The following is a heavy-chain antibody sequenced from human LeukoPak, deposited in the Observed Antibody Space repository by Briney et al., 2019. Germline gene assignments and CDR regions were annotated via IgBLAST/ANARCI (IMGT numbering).Heavy chain of an antibody. D-gene: IGHD3-9*01. Sequence: GASVKVSCKASGYTFIDYYIHWVRQAPGQGLEWVGWINPNSGGTNYAQKFQGWVTMTRDTSITTAYMELSRLTSDDSAVYYCARDLFSVGDYWGQGTLVTVSS. CDR1: GYTFIDYY. J-gene: IGHJ4*02. V-gene: IGHV1-2*04. CDR2: INPNSGGT. CDR3: ARDLFSVGDY.